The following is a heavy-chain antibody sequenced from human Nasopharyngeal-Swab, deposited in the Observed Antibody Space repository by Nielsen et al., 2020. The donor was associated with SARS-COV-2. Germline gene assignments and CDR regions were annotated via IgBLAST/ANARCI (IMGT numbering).Heavy chain of an antibody. Sequence: GGSLRLSCAASGFAFNTYWMHWVRQAPGKGLEWVSLISGEGGTIYHADSVKGRFTISRDNSKNCLYLQMNSLRSDDTALYYCVKSRGKYSPLSRYFDLWGRGTLVTVS. CDR2: ISGEGGTI. CDR1: GFAFNTYW. D-gene: IGHD1-26*01. V-gene: IGHV3-43*02. CDR3: VKSRGKYSPLSRYFDL. J-gene: IGHJ2*01.